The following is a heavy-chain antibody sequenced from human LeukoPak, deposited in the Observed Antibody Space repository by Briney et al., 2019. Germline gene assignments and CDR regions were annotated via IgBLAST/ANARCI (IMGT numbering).Heavy chain of an antibody. CDR2: IYHSGST. CDR3: AREVANWFDP. V-gene: IGHV4-59*12. CDR1: GGSISSYY. D-gene: IGHD2-15*01. Sequence: SETLSLTCTVSGGSISSYYWSWIRQPPGKGLEWIGEIYHSGSTNYNPSLKSRVTISVDKSKNQFSLKLSSVTAADTAVYYCAREVANWFDPWGQGTLVTVSS. J-gene: IGHJ5*02.